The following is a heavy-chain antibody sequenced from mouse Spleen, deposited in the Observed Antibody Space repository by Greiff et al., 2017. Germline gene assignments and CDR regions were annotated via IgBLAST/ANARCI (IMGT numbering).Heavy chain of an antibody. D-gene: IGHD1-1*01. CDR2: ISNGGGST. J-gene: IGHJ1*01. Sequence: EVQVVESGGGLVQPGGSLKLSCATSGFTFSDYYMYWVRQTPEKRLEWVAYISNGGGSTYYPDTVKGRFTISRDNAKNTLYLQMSRLKSEDTAMYYCARHHYYGSSSYFDVWGAGTTVTVSS. CDR3: ARHHYYGSSSYFDV. V-gene: IGHV5-12*02. CDR1: GFTFSDYY.